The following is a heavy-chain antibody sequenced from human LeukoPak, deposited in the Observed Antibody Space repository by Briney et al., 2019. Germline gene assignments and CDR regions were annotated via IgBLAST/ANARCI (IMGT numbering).Heavy chain of an antibody. CDR3: AIYFQANDGIRDSRPEGILDY. J-gene: IGHJ4*02. CDR1: GFTFSSYG. D-gene: IGHD3-9*01. CDR2: ISYDGSNK. V-gene: IGHV3-30*03. Sequence: GGSLILSCTASGFTFSSYGMHWIRQAPGKGLDWVAVISYDGSNKYYADSVKGRFTISRDNSKNTLYLQMNSLRAEDTAVYYCAIYFQANDGIRDSRPEGILDYWGQGTLVTVSS.